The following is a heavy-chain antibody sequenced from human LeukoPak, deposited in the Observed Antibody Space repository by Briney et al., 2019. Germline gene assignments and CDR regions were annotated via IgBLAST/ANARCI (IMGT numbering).Heavy chain of an antibody. J-gene: IGHJ4*02. CDR1: GFTFSSYA. CDR2: ISGSGGST. D-gene: IGHD5-12*01. CDR3: AIILRGYSGYDRPPAYFDY. V-gene: IGHV3-23*01. Sequence: GGSLRLSCAASGFTFSSYAMSWVRQAPGKGLEWASAISGSGGSTYHADSVKGRFTISRDNSKNTLYLQMNSLRAEDTAVYYCAIILRGYSGYDRPPAYFDYWGQGTLVTVSS.